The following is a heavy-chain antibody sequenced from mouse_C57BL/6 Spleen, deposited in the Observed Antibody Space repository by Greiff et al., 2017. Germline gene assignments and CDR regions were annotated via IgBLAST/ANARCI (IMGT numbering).Heavy chain of an antibody. D-gene: IGHD2-10*01. CDR3: APRLPSMDY. CDR1: GYAFSSSW. CDR2: IYPGDGDT. V-gene: IGHV1-82*01. J-gene: IGHJ4*01. Sequence: VKLQESGPELVKPGASVKISCKASGYAFSSSWMNWVKQRPGKGLEWIGRIYPGDGDTNYNGKFKGKATLTADKSSSTAYMQLSSLTSEDSAVYFCAPRLPSMDYWGQGTSVTVSS.